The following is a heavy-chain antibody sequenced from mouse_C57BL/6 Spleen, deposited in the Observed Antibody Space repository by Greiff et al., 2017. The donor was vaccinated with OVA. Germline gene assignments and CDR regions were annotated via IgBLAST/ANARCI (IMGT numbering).Heavy chain of an antibody. J-gene: IGHJ2*01. CDR2: INPGSGGT. V-gene: IGHV1-54*01. CDR1: GYAFTNYL. D-gene: IGHD2-3*01. CDR3: ARGDGYYFDY. Sequence: QVQLQQPGAELVRPGTSVKVSCKASGYAFTNYLIEWVKQRPGQGLEWIGVINPGSGGTNYNEKFKGKATLTADKSSSTAYMQLSSLTSEDSAVYFCARGDGYYFDYWGQGTTLTVSS.